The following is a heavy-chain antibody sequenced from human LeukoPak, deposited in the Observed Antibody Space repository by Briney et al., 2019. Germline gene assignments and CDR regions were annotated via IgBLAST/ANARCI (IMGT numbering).Heavy chain of an antibody. CDR2: FIPILGIA. CDR1: GGTFSSYA. CDR3: AREVSPMVRGVIKGFWFDP. J-gene: IGHJ5*02. Sequence: SVKVSCKASGGTFSSYAISWVRQAPGQGVEWMGRFIPILGIANYAQKFQGRVTITADKSTSTAYMELSSLRSEDTAVYYCAREVSPMVRGVIKGFWFDPWGQGTLVTVSS. D-gene: IGHD3-10*01. V-gene: IGHV1-69*04.